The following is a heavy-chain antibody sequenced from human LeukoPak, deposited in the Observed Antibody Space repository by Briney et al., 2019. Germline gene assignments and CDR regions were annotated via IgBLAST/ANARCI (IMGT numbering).Heavy chain of an antibody. CDR1: GFTFSTYN. CDR2: ISSSSSTI. D-gene: IGHD3-22*01. J-gene: IGHJ3*02. V-gene: IGHV3-48*04. CDR3: ASDSNSRGSTFDI. Sequence: GGSLRLSCAASGFTFSTYNMNWVRQAPGKGLEWISYISSSSSTIYYADSVKGRFTISRDNAKNSLYLQMNSLRAEDTAVYYCASDSNSRGSTFDIWGQGTMVTVSS.